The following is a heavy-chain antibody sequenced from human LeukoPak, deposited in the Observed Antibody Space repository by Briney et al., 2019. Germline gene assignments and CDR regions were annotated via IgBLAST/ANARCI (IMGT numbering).Heavy chain of an antibody. CDR3: VRDFGWNDERYFDS. D-gene: IGHD1-1*01. CDR1: GFTVSSNY. CDR2: IYSGGST. V-gene: IGHV3-66*01. Sequence: GGSLRLSCTASGFTVSSNYMTWVRQAPGKGLEWVSVIYSGGSTYYADSVKGRFTISRDNSKNTVYLQMISLRAEDTAVYYCVRDFGWNDERYFDSWGQGTLVTVSS. J-gene: IGHJ4*02.